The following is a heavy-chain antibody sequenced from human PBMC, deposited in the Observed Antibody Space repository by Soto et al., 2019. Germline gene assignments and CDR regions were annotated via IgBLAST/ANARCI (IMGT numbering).Heavy chain of an antibody. CDR3: ARDDYGSGSSFDY. J-gene: IGHJ4*02. D-gene: IGHD3-10*01. CDR1: VFTFSSYA. Sequence: GCLRHSNAASVFTFSSYAMNRVRQAPGKGLEWVSYISSSSSTIYYADSVKGRFTIFRDFAKNSLYLQMNSLRAEDTAVYYCARDDYGSGSSFDYWGQGTLVTVSS. CDR2: ISSSSSTI. V-gene: IGHV3-48*01.